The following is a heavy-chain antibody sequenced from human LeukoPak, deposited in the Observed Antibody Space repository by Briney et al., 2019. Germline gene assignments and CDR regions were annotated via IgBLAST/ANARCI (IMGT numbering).Heavy chain of an antibody. V-gene: IGHV3-43*01. Sequence: GGSLRLSCAASGFTFDDYTMHWVRQAPGEGVEWVSLISWDGGSTYYADSVKGRFTISRDNSKNSLYLQMNSLRTEDTALYYCAMGGYYDSSGYRLWGQGTLVTVSS. CDR1: GFTFDDYT. D-gene: IGHD3-22*01. CDR3: AMGGYYDSSGYRL. CDR2: ISWDGGST. J-gene: IGHJ4*02.